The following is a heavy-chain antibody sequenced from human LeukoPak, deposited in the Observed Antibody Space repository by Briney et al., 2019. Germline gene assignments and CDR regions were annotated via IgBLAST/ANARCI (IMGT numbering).Heavy chain of an antibody. CDR1: GFTFSSYW. CDR2: INSDGSST. CDR3: ARDGIYGPDYMDV. J-gene: IGHJ6*03. Sequence: GGSLRLSCAASGFTFSSYWMHWVRQTPGKGLVWVSRINSDGSSTSYADSVKGRFTISRDNAKNTLYLQMNSLRAEDTAVYYCARDGIYGPDYMDVWGKGTTVTVSS. D-gene: IGHD2/OR15-2a*01. V-gene: IGHV3-74*01.